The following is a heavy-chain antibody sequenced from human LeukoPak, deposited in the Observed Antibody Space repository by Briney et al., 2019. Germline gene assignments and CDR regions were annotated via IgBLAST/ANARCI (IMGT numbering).Heavy chain of an antibody. Sequence: GESLQISCKISGYRLTNNWIGWVRQAPGKGLEWMGGFDPEDGETIYAQKFQGRVTMTEDTSTDTAYMELSSLRSEDTAVYYCATEVYYYGSGSYLYWGQGTLVTVSS. V-gene: IGHV1-24*01. CDR3: ATEVYYYGSGSYLY. CDR2: FDPEDGET. CDR1: GYRLTNNW. D-gene: IGHD3-10*01. J-gene: IGHJ4*02.